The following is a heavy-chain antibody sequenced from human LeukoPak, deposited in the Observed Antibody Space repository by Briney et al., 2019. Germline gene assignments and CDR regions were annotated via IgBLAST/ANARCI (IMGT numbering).Heavy chain of an antibody. J-gene: IGHJ4*02. D-gene: IGHD6-6*01. V-gene: IGHV4-39*01. CDR2: IYYSGST. CDR1: GGSISSSSYY. CDR3: ARAAHWQLGGY. Sequence: SETLSLTCTVSGGSISSSSYYWGWIRQPPGKGLEWIGSIYYSGSTYYNPSLKSRVTISVDTSKNQFSLKLSSVTAADTAVYYCARAAHWQLGGYWGQGTLVTVSS.